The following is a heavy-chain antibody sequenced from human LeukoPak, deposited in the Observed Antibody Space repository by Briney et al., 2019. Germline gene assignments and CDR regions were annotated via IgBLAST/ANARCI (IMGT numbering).Heavy chain of an antibody. D-gene: IGHD3-22*01. CDR2: ISAYNGNT. V-gene: IGHV1-18*01. CDR3: ARDSGLNYYDSSGYPYYFDY. Sequence: GASVKVSCKASGYTFTSYDINWVRQATGQGLEWMGWISAYNGNTNYAQKLQGRVTMTTDTSTSTAYMELRSLRSDDTAVYYCARDSGLNYYDSSGYPYYFDYWGQGTLVTVSS. CDR1: GYTFTSYD. J-gene: IGHJ4*02.